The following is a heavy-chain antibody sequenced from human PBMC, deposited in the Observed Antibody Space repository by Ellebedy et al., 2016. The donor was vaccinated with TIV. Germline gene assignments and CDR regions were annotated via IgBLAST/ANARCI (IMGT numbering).Heavy chain of an antibody. CDR1: GLTFSYYS. J-gene: IGHJ4*01. CDR3: ARISSCAGGTCYPDY. V-gene: IGHV3-21*01. D-gene: IGHD2-15*01. Sequence: GGSLRLXXVVSGLTFSYYSMSWVRQAPGKGLEWVSSIVRGSNYIYYADSLQGRFTISRDNAKNSLYLQMNSLRVEDTAIYYCARISSCAGGTCYPDYWGQGTLVTVSS. CDR2: IVRGSNYI.